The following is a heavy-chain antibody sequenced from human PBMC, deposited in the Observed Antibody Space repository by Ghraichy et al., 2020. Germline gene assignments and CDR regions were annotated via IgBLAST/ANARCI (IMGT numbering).Heavy chain of an antibody. D-gene: IGHD3-16*01. CDR1: GFNFRNYA. CDR2: ISGSGGST. V-gene: IGHV3-23*01. Sequence: GGSLRLSCTASGFNFRNYALAWVRQAPGKGLEWVSGISGSGGSTSYPDSVKGRFSISRDNSKTTLYLQVNSLRAEDTAVYYCARELAMLTPAPLDYWGQGTLVTVSS. J-gene: IGHJ4*02. CDR3: ARELAMLTPAPLDY.